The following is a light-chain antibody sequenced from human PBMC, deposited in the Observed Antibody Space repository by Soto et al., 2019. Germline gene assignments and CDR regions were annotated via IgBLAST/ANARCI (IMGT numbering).Light chain of an antibody. CDR1: SSNIGSTF. CDR2: RNN. Sequence: QLVLTQPPSASGTPGQRVTISCSGSSSNIGSTFVSWYQQLPGTAPKLLMYRNNQRPSGVPDRFSGSKSGTSASLAISGLRSEDEADYYCAAWDDSLSGPVFGGGTKLTVL. V-gene: IGLV1-47*01. CDR3: AAWDDSLSGPV. J-gene: IGLJ2*01.